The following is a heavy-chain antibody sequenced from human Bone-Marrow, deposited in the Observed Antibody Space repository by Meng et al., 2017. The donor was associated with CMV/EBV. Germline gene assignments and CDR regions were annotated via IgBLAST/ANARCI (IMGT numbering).Heavy chain of an antibody. CDR2: IIPILGIA. J-gene: IGHJ6*02. CDR1: GGTFSSYA. Sequence: SVKVSCKASGGTFSSYAISWVRQAPGQGLEWMGGIIPILGIANYAQKFQGRVTMTEDTSTDTAYMELSSLRSEDTAVYYCATDQSRVRYSSSTYYYYGMDVWGQGTTVTVSS. D-gene: IGHD6-6*01. V-gene: IGHV1-69*10. CDR3: ATDQSRVRYSSSTYYYYGMDV.